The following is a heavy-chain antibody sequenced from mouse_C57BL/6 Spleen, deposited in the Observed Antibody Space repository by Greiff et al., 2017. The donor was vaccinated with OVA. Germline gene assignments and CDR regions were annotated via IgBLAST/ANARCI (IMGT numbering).Heavy chain of an antibody. CDR3: AIYGNYGSFDY. Sequence: QVHVKQSGAELVRPGSSVKLSCKASGYTFTSYWMHWVKQRPIQGLEWIGNIDPSDSETHYNQKFKDKATLTVDKSSSTAYMQLSSLTSEDSAVYYCAIYGNYGSFDYWGQGTTLTVSS. CDR2: IDPSDSET. V-gene: IGHV1-52*01. CDR1: GYTFTSYW. J-gene: IGHJ2*01. D-gene: IGHD2-1*01.